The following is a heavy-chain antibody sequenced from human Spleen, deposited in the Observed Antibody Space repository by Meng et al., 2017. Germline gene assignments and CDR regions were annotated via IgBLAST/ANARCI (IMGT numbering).Heavy chain of an antibody. CDR1: GFTFSTYS. D-gene: IGHD2-15*01. Sequence: GGSLRLSCRASGFTFSTYSMNWVRQAPGEGLEWVSSISSSSNYIYYSDSVRGRFTISRDNAKNSLYLQMNSLRAEDTAVYYCARGGYCSGGSCYYYYYYGMDVWGQGTTVTVSS. J-gene: IGHJ6*02. CDR3: ARGGYCSGGSCYYYYYYGMDV. V-gene: IGHV3-21*01. CDR2: ISSSSNYI.